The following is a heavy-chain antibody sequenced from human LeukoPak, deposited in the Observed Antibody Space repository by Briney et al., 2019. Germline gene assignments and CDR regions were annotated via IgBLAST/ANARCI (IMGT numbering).Heavy chain of an antibody. CDR2: IIPIFGTA. Sequence: ASVKVSCKASGGTFCSYAISWVRQAPGQGLEWMGGIIPIFGTANYAQKFQGRVTITADESTSTAYMELSSLRSEDTAVYYCARVGDCSGGSCYSGLFDPWGQGTLVTVSS. CDR3: ARVGDCSGGSCYSGLFDP. CDR1: GGTFCSYA. J-gene: IGHJ5*02. D-gene: IGHD2-15*01. V-gene: IGHV1-69*13.